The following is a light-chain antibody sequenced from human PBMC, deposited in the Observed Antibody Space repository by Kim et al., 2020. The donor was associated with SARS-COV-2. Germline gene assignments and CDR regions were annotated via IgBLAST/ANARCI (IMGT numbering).Light chain of an antibody. Sequence: SYELTQPPSVSVSPGQTATITCSGRELGGKSTCWFQQRPGQSPVLLIYQNTKRPAGIPERFSASQTGNTATLTISGTLDRDEGDYYCQAWESSASRVFGGGTKLTVL. CDR2: QNT. CDR1: ELGGKS. J-gene: IGLJ3*02. CDR3: QAWESSASRV. V-gene: IGLV3-1*01.